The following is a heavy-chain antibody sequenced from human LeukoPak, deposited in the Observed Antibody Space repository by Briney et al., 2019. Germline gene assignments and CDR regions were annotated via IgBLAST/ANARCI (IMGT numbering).Heavy chain of an antibody. CDR2: IYYSGST. V-gene: IGHV4-39*01. J-gene: IGHJ4*02. Sequence: SETLSLTCTVSGGSISSSSYYWGWIRQPPGKGLEWIGSIYYSGSTYYNPSLKSRVTISVDTSKNQFSLKLSSVTAADTAVYYCARHWPASLYNWNYGAFDYWGQGTLVTVSS. D-gene: IGHD1-7*01. CDR1: GGSISSSSYY. CDR3: ARHWPASLYNWNYGAFDY.